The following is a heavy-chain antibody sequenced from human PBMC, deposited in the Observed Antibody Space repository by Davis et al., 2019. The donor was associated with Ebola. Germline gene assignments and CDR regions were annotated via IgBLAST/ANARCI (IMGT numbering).Heavy chain of an antibody. Sequence: LSLTCAASGFTFDDYAMHWVRQAPGKGLEWVSGISWNSGSIGYADSVKGRFTISRDNAKNSLYLQMNSLRAEDTAVYYCARVYYYGSGENGMDVWGQGTTVTVSS. J-gene: IGHJ6*02. V-gene: IGHV3-9*01. D-gene: IGHD3-10*01. CDR3: ARVYYYGSGENGMDV. CDR2: ISWNSGSI. CDR1: GFTFDDYA.